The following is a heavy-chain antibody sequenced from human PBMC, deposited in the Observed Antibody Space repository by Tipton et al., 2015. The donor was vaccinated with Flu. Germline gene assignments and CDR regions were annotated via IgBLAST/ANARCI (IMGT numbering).Heavy chain of an antibody. CDR3: AKDRSPSSSVDYYWHYGMDV. J-gene: IGHJ6*02. D-gene: IGHD6-13*01. CDR2: INWSSTGI. V-gene: IGHV3-9*01. Sequence: CAASGFTFDDFAMHWVRQGPGKGLEWVAGINWSSTGIGYADSVKGRFSMSRDNAKNTLYLQMNSLRPEDTALYYCAKDRSPSSSVDYYWHYGMDVWGQGTTVTVSS. CDR1: GFTFDDFA.